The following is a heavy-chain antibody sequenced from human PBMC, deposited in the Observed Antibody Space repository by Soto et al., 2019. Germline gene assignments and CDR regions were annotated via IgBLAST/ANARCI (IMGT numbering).Heavy chain of an antibody. D-gene: IGHD1-20*01. CDR3: ARGGITAVRNYYFDH. J-gene: IGHJ4*02. V-gene: IGHV4-4*02. CDR2: IHHSGPT. Sequence: QVQLQESGPGLVKPSGTLSLNCKVSGDSISSSEWWSWVRQPPGKGLEWIAEIHHSGPTNYNPSLQSRATITVDKSKNQISLRLSTVTAADTAVYYCARGGITAVRNYYFDHWGQGTLVTVSS. CDR1: GDSISSSEW.